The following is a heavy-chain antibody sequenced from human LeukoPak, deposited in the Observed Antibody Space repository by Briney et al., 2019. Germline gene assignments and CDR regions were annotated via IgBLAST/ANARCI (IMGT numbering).Heavy chain of an antibody. CDR3: ASTAIVGANYYYYYMDV. CDR1: GGTFSGYA. Sequence: SVKVSCKASGGTFSGYAISWVRQAPGQGLEWMGGIIPIFGTANYAQKFQGRVTITTDESTSTAYMELSSLRSEDTAVYYCASTAIVGANYYYYYMDVWGKGTTVTVSS. J-gene: IGHJ6*03. CDR2: IIPIFGTA. V-gene: IGHV1-69*05. D-gene: IGHD1-26*01.